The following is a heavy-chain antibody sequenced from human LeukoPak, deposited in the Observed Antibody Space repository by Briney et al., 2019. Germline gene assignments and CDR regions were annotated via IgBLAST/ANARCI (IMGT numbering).Heavy chain of an antibody. J-gene: IGHJ4*02. CDR3: ARGVPHYSSWPFDY. CDR1: GFTFSSYA. Sequence: XCAASGFTFSSYAMSWVRQAPGKGLEWVSAISGSGGSTYYADSVKGRFTISRDNSKKTLYLQMNSLRAEDTAVYYCARGVPHYSSWPFDYWGQGTLVTVSS. CDR2: ISGSGGST. V-gene: IGHV3-23*01. D-gene: IGHD6-13*01.